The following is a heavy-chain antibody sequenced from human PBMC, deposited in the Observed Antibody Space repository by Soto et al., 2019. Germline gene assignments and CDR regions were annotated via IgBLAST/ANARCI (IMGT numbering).Heavy chain of an antibody. J-gene: IGHJ4*02. CDR1: GFTFSRDW. CDR2: IDSDGSTT. CDR3: VRLFTYSNFDYFDY. D-gene: IGHD4-4*01. V-gene: IGHV3-74*01. Sequence: GGSLRLSCAASGFTFSRDWMHWVRQGPGEGLVWVARIDSDGSTTTYADSVKGRFTISRDNAKDTLYLQMNSLSAEDTAVYYCVRLFTYSNFDYFDYWGQGTQVTVSS.